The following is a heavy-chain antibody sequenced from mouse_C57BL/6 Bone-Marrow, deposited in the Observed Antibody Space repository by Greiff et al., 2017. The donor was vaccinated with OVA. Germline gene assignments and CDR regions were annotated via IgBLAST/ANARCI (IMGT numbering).Heavy chain of an antibody. CDR1: GYTFTSYG. CDR3: ARSSFDGPYWYFDV. D-gene: IGHD2-3*01. Sequence: QVQLQQSGAELARPGASVKLSCKASGYTFTSYGISWVKQRTGQGLEWIGEIYPRSGNTYYNEKFKGKATLTADKSSSTAYMELRSLTSEDSAVYFCARSSFDGPYWYFDVWGTGTTVTVSS. V-gene: IGHV1-81*01. J-gene: IGHJ1*03. CDR2: IYPRSGNT.